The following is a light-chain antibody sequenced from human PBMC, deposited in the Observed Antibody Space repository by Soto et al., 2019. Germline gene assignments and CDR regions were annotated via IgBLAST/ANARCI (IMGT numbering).Light chain of an antibody. Sequence: HSVLTQPPSASGTPGQSVTFSCSGSSSNIGSNYVYWYQHLPGTAPKVLIYRNNQRPSGVPDRFSGSKSGTSASLAISGLRSEDEADYYCATWDDSLSGVVFGGGTKVTVL. J-gene: IGLJ2*01. CDR1: SSNIGSNY. CDR2: RNN. CDR3: ATWDDSLSGVV. V-gene: IGLV1-47*01.